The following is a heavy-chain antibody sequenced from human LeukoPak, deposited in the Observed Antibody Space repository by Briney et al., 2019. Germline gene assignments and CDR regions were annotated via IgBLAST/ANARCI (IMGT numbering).Heavy chain of an antibody. Sequence: ASVKVSCKASGYTFTSYAMNWVRQAPGQGLEWMGWINTNTGNPTYAQGFTGRFVFSLDTSVSTAYLQISSLKAEDTAVYYCARDSTAMVKGSYYFDYWGREPWSPSPQ. D-gene: IGHD5-18*01. CDR3: ARDSTAMVKGSYYFDY. CDR2: INTNTGNP. CDR1: GYTFTSYA. V-gene: IGHV7-4-1*02. J-gene: IGHJ4*02.